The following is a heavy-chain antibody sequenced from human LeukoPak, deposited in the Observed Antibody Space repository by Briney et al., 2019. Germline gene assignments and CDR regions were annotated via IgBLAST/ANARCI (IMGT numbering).Heavy chain of an antibody. D-gene: IGHD6-19*01. V-gene: IGHV3-7*03. Sequence: PGGSLRLSCAASGFTFSSYWMSWVRQAPGKGLEWVANIKQDGSDKNYMDSVKGRFTISRDNTKNSVYLQMSSLRADDTAVYYCASRASSSGYYLFDYWGQGTLVTVSS. CDR2: IKQDGSDK. J-gene: IGHJ4*02. CDR3: ASRASSSGYYLFDY. CDR1: GFTFSSYW.